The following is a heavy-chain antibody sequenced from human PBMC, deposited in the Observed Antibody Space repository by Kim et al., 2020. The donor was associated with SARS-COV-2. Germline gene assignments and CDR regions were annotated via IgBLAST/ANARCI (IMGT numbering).Heavy chain of an antibody. CDR3: AKDYRIGSGYYYYYMDV. V-gene: IGHV3-43*01. D-gene: IGHD3-3*01. J-gene: IGHJ6*03. Sequence: VKGRFTISRDNSKNSLYLQMNSLRTEDTALYYCAKDYRIGSGYYYYYMDVWGKGTTVTVSS.